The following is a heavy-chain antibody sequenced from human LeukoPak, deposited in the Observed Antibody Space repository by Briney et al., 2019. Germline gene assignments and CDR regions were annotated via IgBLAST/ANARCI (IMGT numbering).Heavy chain of an antibody. J-gene: IGHJ4*02. V-gene: IGHV4-39*01. CDR2: IYYSGNT. Sequence: SETLSLTCTVSGGSISTSSYYWGWIRQPPGKGLEWIGSIYYSGNTYYNASLKSQVSISIDTSKNQFSLKLTSVTAADTAVYYCARQTGSGLFILPGGQGTLVTVSS. D-gene: IGHD3/OR15-3a*01. CDR3: ARQTGSGLFILP. CDR1: GGSISTSSYY.